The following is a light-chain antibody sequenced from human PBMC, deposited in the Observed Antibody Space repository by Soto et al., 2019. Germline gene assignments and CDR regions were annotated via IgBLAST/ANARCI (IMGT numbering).Light chain of an antibody. Sequence: QSVLTQPPSVSGAPGQRVTIACTVSSSNIGAGHDVHWYQHLPGTTPKLLIYGNGNRPSGVPDRFSGSKSGTSASLAITGLQAEDEADYYCQSYDSSLSGSEVFGTGTKVTV. V-gene: IGLV1-40*01. J-gene: IGLJ1*01. CDR1: SSNIGAGHD. CDR3: QSYDSSLSGSEV. CDR2: GNG.